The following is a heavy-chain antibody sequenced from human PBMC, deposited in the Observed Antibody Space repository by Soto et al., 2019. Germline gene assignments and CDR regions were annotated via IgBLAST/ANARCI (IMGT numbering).Heavy chain of an antibody. V-gene: IGHV3-33*01. D-gene: IGHD3-3*01. J-gene: IGHJ3*02. Sequence: QVQLVESGGGVVQPGRSLRLSCAASGFTFSSYGMHWVRQAPGKGLEWVAVIWYDGSNKYYADSVKGRFTISRDNSKNTLYLPMNSLRAEDTAVYYSARDEMYDFWGGNTMGGAFDIWGQGTMVTVSS. CDR2: IWYDGSNK. CDR3: ARDEMYDFWGGNTMGGAFDI. CDR1: GFTFSSYG.